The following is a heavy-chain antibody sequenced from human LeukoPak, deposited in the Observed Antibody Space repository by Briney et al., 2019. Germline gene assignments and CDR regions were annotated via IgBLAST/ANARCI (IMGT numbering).Heavy chain of an antibody. Sequence: NPSETLSLTCTVSGGSISSSYWSWIRQPAGKGLEWIGRIYTNGGTNYNPSLKRRVTMSVDTSKNQFSLKLSSVTAADTAVYYCARDGIGYCSSTSHYYGMDGWGQGTTVTVSS. J-gene: IGHJ6*02. CDR3: ARDGIGYCSSTSHYYGMDG. V-gene: IGHV4-4*07. D-gene: IGHD2-2*01. CDR2: IYTNGGT. CDR1: GGSISSSY.